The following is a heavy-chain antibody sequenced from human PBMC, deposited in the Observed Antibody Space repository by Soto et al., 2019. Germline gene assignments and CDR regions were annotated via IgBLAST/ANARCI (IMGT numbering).Heavy chain of an antibody. CDR2: IDPSDSYT. Sequence: GESLKISCKGSGYSFTSYWISWVRQMPGKGLGWMGRIDPSDSYTNYSPSFQGHVTISADQSISTPYLQWSSPTASDTAMYYCARPGTWLQGSSSTLHWLDPWGQGTLVTVSS. CDR1: GYSFTSYW. J-gene: IGHJ5*02. D-gene: IGHD6-6*01. V-gene: IGHV5-10-1*01. CDR3: ARPGTWLQGSSSTLHWLDP.